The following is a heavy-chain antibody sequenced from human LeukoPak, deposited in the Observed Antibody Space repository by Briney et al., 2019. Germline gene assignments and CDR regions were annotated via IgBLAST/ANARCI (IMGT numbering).Heavy chain of an antibody. Sequence: EASVKVSCKASGGTFSSYAISWVRQAPGQGLEWMGGIIPIFGTANYAQKFQGRVTITADESTSTAYMELSSLRSEDTAVYYCANSPYDYVWGTFFPWGQGTLVTVSS. D-gene: IGHD3-16*01. CDR3: ANSPYDYVWGTFFP. CDR1: GGTFSSYA. CDR2: IIPIFGTA. V-gene: IGHV1-69*13. J-gene: IGHJ5*02.